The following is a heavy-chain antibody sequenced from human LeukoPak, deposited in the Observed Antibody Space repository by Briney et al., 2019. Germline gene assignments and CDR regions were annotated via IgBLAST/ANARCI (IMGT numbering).Heavy chain of an antibody. CDR3: ARGYCSGGSCSKYDY. J-gene: IGHJ4*02. CDR1: GFTFSSYA. CDR2: IKQDGSEK. D-gene: IGHD2-15*01. V-gene: IGHV3-7*01. Sequence: GGSLRLSCAASGFTFSSYAMNWVRQAPGKGLEWVAKIKQDGSEKYYVDSVKGRFTISRDNAKNSLYLQMSSLRAEDTAVYYCARGYCSGGSCSKYDYWGQGTLVTVSS.